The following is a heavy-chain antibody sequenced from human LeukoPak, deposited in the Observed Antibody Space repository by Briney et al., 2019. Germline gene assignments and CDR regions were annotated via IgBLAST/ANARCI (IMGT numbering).Heavy chain of an antibody. D-gene: IGHD6-19*01. CDR2: IWYDGSNK. Sequence: GGSLRLSCAASGFTFSSYGVHWVRQAPGKGLEWVAVIWYDGSNKYYADSVKGRFTISRDNSKNTLYLQMNSLRAEDTAVYYCAKVSRGAYSSGDYYYYYYMDVWGKGTTVTVSS. CDR3: AKVSRGAYSSGDYYYYYYMDV. V-gene: IGHV3-33*06. J-gene: IGHJ6*03. CDR1: GFTFSSYG.